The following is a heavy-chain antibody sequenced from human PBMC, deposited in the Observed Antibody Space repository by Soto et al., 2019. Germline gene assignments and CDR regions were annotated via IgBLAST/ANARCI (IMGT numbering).Heavy chain of an antibody. V-gene: IGHV4-59*08. Sequence: PSETLSLTCTVSGGSIRTSYWSWIRQPPGKGLEWIAYIYYSGSTSYNPSLKSRVTIVVDTSKNQFSLKLSSVTAADTAVYYCARHSSLNWFDPWGQGTLVTVSS. CDR1: GGSIRTSY. CDR3: ARHSSLNWFDP. D-gene: IGHD2-2*01. CDR2: IYYSGST. J-gene: IGHJ5*02.